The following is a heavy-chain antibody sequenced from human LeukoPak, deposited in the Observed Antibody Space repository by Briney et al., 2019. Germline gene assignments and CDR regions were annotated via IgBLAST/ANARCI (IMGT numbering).Heavy chain of an antibody. D-gene: IGHD3-22*01. CDR3: AGVYYDSSGYYFDAFDI. Sequence: SETLSLTCAVYGGSFSGYYWSWIRQPPGKGLEWIGEINHSGSTNYNPSLKSRVTISVDTSKNQFSLKLSSVTAADTAVYYCAGVYYDSSGYYFDAFDIWGQGTMVTVSS. J-gene: IGHJ3*02. CDR2: INHSGST. CDR1: GGSFSGYY. V-gene: IGHV4-34*01.